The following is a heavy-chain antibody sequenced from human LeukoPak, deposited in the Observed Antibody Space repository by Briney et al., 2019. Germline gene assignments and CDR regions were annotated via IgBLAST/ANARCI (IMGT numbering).Heavy chain of an antibody. D-gene: IGHD6-13*01. Sequence: GGSLRLSCAASGFTFSSYSMNWVRQAPGKGLEWVSSISSSSSYIYYADSVKGRFTISRDNAKNSLYLQMNSLRAEDTAVYYCARDFLAAAGITRFDPWGQGTLVTVSS. J-gene: IGHJ5*02. V-gene: IGHV3-21*01. CDR2: ISSSSSYI. CDR3: ARDFLAAAGITRFDP. CDR1: GFTFSSYS.